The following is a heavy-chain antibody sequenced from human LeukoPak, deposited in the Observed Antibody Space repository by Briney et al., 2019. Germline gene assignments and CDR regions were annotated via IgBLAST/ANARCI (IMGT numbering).Heavy chain of an antibody. J-gene: IGHJ4*02. CDR2: INHSGST. CDR3: VTYYFDSSGPKKNY. V-gene: IGHV4-34*01. CDR1: GGSFSGYY. Sequence: SETLSLTCAVYGGSFSGYYWSWIRQPPGKGLEWIGEINHSGSTNFNPSLKSRVTISVDTSKKQFSLKLSSVTAADTAVYYCVTYYFDSSGPKKNYWGQGTLVTVSS. D-gene: IGHD3-22*01.